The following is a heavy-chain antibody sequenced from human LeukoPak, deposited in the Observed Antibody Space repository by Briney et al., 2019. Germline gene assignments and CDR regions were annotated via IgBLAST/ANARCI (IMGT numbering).Heavy chain of an antibody. CDR2: ISYDGSNK. J-gene: IGHJ4*02. CDR1: GFTFSSYA. CDR3: ARDKMAGEFRD. V-gene: IGHV3-30*04. Sequence: GGSLRLSCAASGFTFSSYAMHWVRQAPGKGLEWVAVISYDGSNKYYADSVKGRFTISRDNSKNTLYLQMNSLRAEDTAVYYCARDKMAGEFRDWGQGTLVTVSS. D-gene: IGHD6-19*01.